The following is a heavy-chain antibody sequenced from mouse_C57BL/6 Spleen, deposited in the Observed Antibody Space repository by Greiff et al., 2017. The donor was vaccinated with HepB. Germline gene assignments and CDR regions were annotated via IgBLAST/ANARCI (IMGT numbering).Heavy chain of an antibody. CDR3: ARRGGWGYYPRLYAMDY. Sequence: QVQLQQSGAELVKPGASVKMSCKASGYTFTSYWITWVKQRPGQGLEWIGDIYPGSGSTNYNEKFKSKATLAVDTSSSTAYMQLSSLTSEDSAVYDCARRGGWGYYPRLYAMDYWGQGTSVTVSS. D-gene: IGHD2-3*01. CDR2: IYPGSGST. V-gene: IGHV1-55*01. J-gene: IGHJ4*01. CDR1: GYTFTSYW.